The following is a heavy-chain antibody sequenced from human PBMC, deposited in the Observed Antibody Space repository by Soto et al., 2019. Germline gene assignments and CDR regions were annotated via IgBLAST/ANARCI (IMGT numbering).Heavy chain of an antibody. CDR1: GDTFTNYY. V-gene: IGHV1-46*01. Sequence: QVQLVQSGAELKDPGASVKVSCKASGDTFTNYYIHWVRQAPGQGLKWMGTIDPSGTTPFYAQNLQARITMTRDTSTCTLYMELSSLRSEDTAVYYCARLKVTSGLSYWGQGTLVTVSS. J-gene: IGHJ4*02. CDR3: ARLKVTSGLSY. CDR2: IDPSGTTP. D-gene: IGHD6-19*01.